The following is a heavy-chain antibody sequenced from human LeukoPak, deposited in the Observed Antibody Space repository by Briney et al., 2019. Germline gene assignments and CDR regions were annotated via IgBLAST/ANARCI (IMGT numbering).Heavy chain of an antibody. D-gene: IGHD4/OR15-4a*01. V-gene: IGHV3-48*03. CDR3: ARDYGAKSDY. CDR2: ISSSGSTI. CDR1: GFTSSSYE. J-gene: IGHJ4*02. Sequence: GGSLRLSCAASGFTSSSYEMNWVRQAPGKGLEWVSYISSSGSTIYYADSVKGRFTISRDNAKNSLYLQMNSLRAEDTAVYYCARDYGAKSDYWGQGTLVTVSS.